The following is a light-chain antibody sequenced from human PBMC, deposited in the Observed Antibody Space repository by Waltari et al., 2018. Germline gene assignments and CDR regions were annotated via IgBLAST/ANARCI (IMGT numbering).Light chain of an antibody. CDR3: QQYDRLPAT. V-gene: IGKV3-20*01. CDR2: GAS. Sequence: EIVLTQSPGTLSLSPGERGTLSCRASQSVSRFLAWYQPKPGQAPRLLIYGASTRATGIPGRFSGSGSGTDFSLTISRLEPEDFAVYYCQQYDRLPATFGQGTKVEIK. J-gene: IGKJ1*01. CDR1: QSVSRF.